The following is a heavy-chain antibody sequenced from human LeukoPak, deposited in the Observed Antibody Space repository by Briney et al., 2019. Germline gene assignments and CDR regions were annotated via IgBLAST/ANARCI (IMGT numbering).Heavy chain of an antibody. V-gene: IGHV4-4*02. D-gene: IGHD2-15*01. CDR3: ARAQYRPKDIVVVVAADSFRFDP. CDR1: GGSISSSNW. Sequence: PSETLSLTCAVSGGSISSSNWWSWVRPPPGKGLEWIGEIYHSGSTNYNPSLKSRVTISVDKSKNQFSLKLSSVTAADTAVYYCARAQYRPKDIVVVVAADSFRFDPWGQGTLVTVSS. J-gene: IGHJ5*02. CDR2: IYHSGST.